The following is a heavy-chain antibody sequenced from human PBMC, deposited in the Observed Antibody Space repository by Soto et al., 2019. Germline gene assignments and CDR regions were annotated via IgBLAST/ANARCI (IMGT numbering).Heavy chain of an antibody. Sequence: GGSLRLSCAASGFTFSSYAMRWVRQAPGKGLEWVAVISYDGSNKYYADSVKGRFTISRDNSKNTLYLQMNSLRAEDTAVYYCARERIVATIRWFAPWGRGTLVTVSS. D-gene: IGHD5-12*01. J-gene: IGHJ5*02. V-gene: IGHV3-30-3*01. CDR2: ISYDGSNK. CDR3: ARERIVATIRWFAP. CDR1: GFTFSSYA.